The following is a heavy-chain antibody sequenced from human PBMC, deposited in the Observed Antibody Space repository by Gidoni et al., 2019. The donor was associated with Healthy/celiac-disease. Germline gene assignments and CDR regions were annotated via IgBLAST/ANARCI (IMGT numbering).Heavy chain of an antibody. CDR3: ATDNDYYDSSGYYFPPNY. Sequence: QVQLVQSGAAVKKPAASVMVSCKVSGYTLTELSLHWVIQAPGNGLEWMGGFDPEDGETIHEQKFQGRVTMTEDTATDTAYMELSSLRSEDTAVYYCATDNDYYDSSGYYFPPNYWGQGTLVTVSS. J-gene: IGHJ4*02. V-gene: IGHV1-24*01. CDR2: FDPEDGET. CDR1: GYTLTELS. D-gene: IGHD3-22*01.